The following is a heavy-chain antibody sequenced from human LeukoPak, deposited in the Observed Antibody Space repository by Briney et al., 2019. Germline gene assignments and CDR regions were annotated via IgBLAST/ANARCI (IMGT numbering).Heavy chain of an antibody. D-gene: IGHD5-18*01. Sequence: SETLSLTCAVSGGSISSSNWWSWVRQPPGKGLEWIGEIYHSGSTNYNPSLKSRVTISVDKSKNQFSLKLSSVTAADTAVYYCAREGRKDTRIQLWTTVPVHFDYWGQGTLVTVSS. CDR1: GGSISSSNW. CDR2: IYHSGST. CDR3: AREGRKDTRIQLWTTVPVHFDY. J-gene: IGHJ4*02. V-gene: IGHV4-4*02.